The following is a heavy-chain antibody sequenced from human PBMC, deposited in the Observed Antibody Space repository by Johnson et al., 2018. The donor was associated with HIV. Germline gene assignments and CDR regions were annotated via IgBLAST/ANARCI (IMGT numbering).Heavy chain of an antibody. J-gene: IGHJ3*02. D-gene: IGHD1-26*01. V-gene: IGHV3-30*04. CDR3: ARVRIGRENAFDI. CDR2: IGYDGNDK. Sequence: QMLLVESGGGVVQPGRSLRLSCAASGFTFRSYAMHWVRQAPGKGLEWVAAIGYDGNDKDYADSVKGRFTISRDNSRNTLYLHLNSLRAVETAVYYCARVRIGRENAFDIWGQGTMVTVSS. CDR1: GFTFRSYA.